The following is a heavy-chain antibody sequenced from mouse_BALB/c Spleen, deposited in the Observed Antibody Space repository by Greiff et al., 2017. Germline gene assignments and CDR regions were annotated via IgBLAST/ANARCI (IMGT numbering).Heavy chain of an antibody. CDR2: IRNKANGYTT. Sequence: EVNVVDSGGGLVQPGGSLRLSCAPSGFTFTDYYMSWVRQPPGKALEWLGFIRNKANGYTTEYSASVKGRFTISRDNSQSILYLQMNTLRAEDSATYYCARGPYIDVWGEGTTVTVSS. CDR3: ARGPYIDV. V-gene: IGHV7-3*02. CDR1: GFTFTDYY. J-gene: IGHJ1*01.